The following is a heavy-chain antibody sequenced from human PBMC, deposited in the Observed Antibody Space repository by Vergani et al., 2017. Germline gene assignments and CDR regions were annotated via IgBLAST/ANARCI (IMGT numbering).Heavy chain of an antibody. D-gene: IGHD3-9*01. Sequence: QVQLQESGPGLVKPSQTLSLTCTVSGGSISSGGFYWSWIRQHPGKGLEWIGYIYYSGSTYYNPSLKSRVTISVDTSKNQFSLKLSSVTAADTAVYYCARVPHDYDILTGYYYYYGMDVWGQGTTVTVSS. CDR3: ARVPHDYDILTGYYYYYGMDV. CDR1: GGSISSGGFY. J-gene: IGHJ6*02. V-gene: IGHV4-31*03. CDR2: IYYSGST.